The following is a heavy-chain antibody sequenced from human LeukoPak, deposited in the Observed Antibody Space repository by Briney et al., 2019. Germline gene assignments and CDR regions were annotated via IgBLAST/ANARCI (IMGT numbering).Heavy chain of an antibody. CDR2: INPNSGGT. CDR3: ARGYCSGGSCYSILFDY. D-gene: IGHD2-15*01. J-gene: IGHJ4*02. Sequence: GASVKVSCKASGYTFTGYYMHWVRQAPGQGLEWMGWINPNSGGTNYAQKFQGRVTMTRDTSISTAYMELSRLRSDDTAVYYCARGYCSGGSCYSILFDYWGQGTLVTVSS. V-gene: IGHV1-2*02. CDR1: GYTFTGYY.